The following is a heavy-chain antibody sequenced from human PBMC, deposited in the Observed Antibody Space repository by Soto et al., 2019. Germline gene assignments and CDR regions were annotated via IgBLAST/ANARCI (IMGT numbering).Heavy chain of an antibody. Sequence: SETLSLTCAVSGGRFSNYFWAWIRQAPGKGLEWIGEINHSGDTHFDPSLESRVTMSVDTSKNQFSLKLRSVTAADTAVYYCASIYDLALDYWGQGTLVTVSS. D-gene: IGHD3-16*01. J-gene: IGHJ4*02. CDR2: INHSGDT. CDR1: GGRFSNYF. V-gene: IGHV4-34*01. CDR3: ASIYDLALDY.